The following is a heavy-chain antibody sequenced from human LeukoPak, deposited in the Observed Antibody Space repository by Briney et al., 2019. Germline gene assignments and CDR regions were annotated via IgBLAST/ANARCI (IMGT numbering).Heavy chain of an antibody. CDR2: ISSYNGNT. J-gene: IGHJ6*03. CDR1: GYTFSTYS. V-gene: IGHV1-18*01. CDR3: ARVYDFWSDYWYYMDV. Sequence: ASVKVSCKASGYTFSTYSVSWVRQAPGQGIEWMGWISSYNGNTHFAQKFQGRITMTTDTSTSTAYMELRSLRSDDTAVYYCARVYDFWSDYWYYMDVWGKGTTVTVSS. D-gene: IGHD3-3*01.